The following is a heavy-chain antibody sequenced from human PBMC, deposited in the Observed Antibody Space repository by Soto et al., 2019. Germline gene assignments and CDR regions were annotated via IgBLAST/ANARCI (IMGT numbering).Heavy chain of an antibody. CDR2: VSGGGGST. CDR1: GFSFAGYA. CDR3: AKTQNFNGHYTGFDS. D-gene: IGHD3-3*01. V-gene: IGHV3-23*01. Sequence: GGSLRLSCIVFGFSFAGYALAWVRQALGKGLEWVAAVSGGGGSTYYADSGKGRFSVTRDKSGNMMYLQMNRLTAGDTALYYCAKTQNFNGHYTGFDSWGQGTRSPSPQ. J-gene: IGHJ4*02.